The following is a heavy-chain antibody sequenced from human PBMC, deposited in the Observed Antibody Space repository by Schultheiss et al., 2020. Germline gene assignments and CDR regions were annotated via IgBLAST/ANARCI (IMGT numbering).Heavy chain of an antibody. V-gene: IGHV1-2*02. D-gene: IGHD6-13*01. CDR1: GYTFTGYY. J-gene: IGHJ4*02. CDR2: INPNSGGT. Sequence: ASVKVSFKASGYTFTGYYMHWVRQAPGQGLEWMGWINPNSGGTNYAQKFQGRVTMTRDTSISTAYMELSRLRSDDTAVYYCASTNSSSWHRLDYWGQGTLVTVSS. CDR3: ASTNSSSWHRLDY.